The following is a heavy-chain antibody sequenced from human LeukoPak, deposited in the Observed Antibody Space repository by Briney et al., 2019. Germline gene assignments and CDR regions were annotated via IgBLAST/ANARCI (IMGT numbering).Heavy chain of an antibody. J-gene: IGHJ4*02. Sequence: PGGSLRLSCAASGFTFTKYSMHWVRQTPGKGLEWVSYISSGSTTIYYTDSVKGRFTISRDNAKNSLYLQMNSLGAEDTAVYYCARRESTTMVRGGVDYWGQGTLVTVSS. CDR3: ARRESTTMVRGGVDY. V-gene: IGHV3-48*01. D-gene: IGHD3-10*01. CDR1: GFTFTKYS. CDR2: ISSGSTTI.